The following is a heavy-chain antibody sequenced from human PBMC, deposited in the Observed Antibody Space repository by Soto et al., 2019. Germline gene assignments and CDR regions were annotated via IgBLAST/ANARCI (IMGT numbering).Heavy chain of an antibody. D-gene: IGHD2-21*01. CDR1: GYTFTDSH. V-gene: IGHV1-2*02. CDR3: ERDPPRYFTSSPEGAGL. CDR2: ISPKTGDT. Sequence: SVKVSCKASGYTFTDSHIHWVRQASVQGLEWLGWISPKTGDTNYPQKFQGRITMTRDTSMSTAYMELTNLTSDDTAVYYCERDPPRYFTSSPEGAGLWGQGTLVTVSS. J-gene: IGHJ4*02.